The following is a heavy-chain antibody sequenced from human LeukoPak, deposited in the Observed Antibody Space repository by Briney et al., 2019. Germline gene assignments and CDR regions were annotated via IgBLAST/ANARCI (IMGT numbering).Heavy chain of an antibody. V-gene: IGHV4-59*08. J-gene: IGHJ4*02. Sequence: PSETLTLTCTVSGGSISSYYWSWTRQPPGKGLEWIGSLYHSGSTNYNPSLNSRVTILLDTPKNQFSLKLSSVTAADTAIYYCAGGAQWLAHDYWGQGTLVTVSS. CDR3: AGGAQWLAHDY. D-gene: IGHD6-19*01. CDR1: GGSISSYY. CDR2: LYHSGST.